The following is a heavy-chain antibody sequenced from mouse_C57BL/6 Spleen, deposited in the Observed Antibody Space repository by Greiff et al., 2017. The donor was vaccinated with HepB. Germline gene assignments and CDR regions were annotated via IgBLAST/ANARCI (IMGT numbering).Heavy chain of an antibody. J-gene: IGHJ4*01. Sequence: EVQRVESGPGLVKPSQSLSLTCSVTGYSITSGYYWNWIRQFPGNKLEWMGYISYDGSNKYNPSLKNRISITRDTSKNQFFLKLNSVTTEDTATYYCARDSSGYDYAMDYWCQGTSVTVSS. D-gene: IGHD3-2*02. CDR2: ISYDGSN. V-gene: IGHV3-6*01. CDR3: ARDSSGYDYAMDY. CDR1: GYSITSGYY.